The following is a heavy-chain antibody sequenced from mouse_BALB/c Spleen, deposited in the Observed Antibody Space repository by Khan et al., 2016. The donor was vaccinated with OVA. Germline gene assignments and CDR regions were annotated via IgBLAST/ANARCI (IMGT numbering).Heavy chain of an antibody. V-gene: IGHV1-87*01. CDR3: TRGGITTGYFDF. Sequence: VQLQESGAELARPGASVKLSCKASGYTFTSSWMQWVKQRPGQGLEWIGAIYPGDGDTRYTQKFKGKATLTADKSSSTAYMQLSSLASEDSAVYYCTRGGITTGYFDFWGQGTPLTVSS. CDR2: IYPGDGDT. D-gene: IGHD2-4*01. J-gene: IGHJ2*01. CDR1: GYTFTSSW.